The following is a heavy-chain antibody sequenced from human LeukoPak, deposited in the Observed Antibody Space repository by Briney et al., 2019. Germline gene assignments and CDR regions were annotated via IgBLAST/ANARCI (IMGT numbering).Heavy chain of an antibody. CDR1: GYSXTSYA. V-gene: IGHV1-18*01. D-gene: IGHD3-10*01. CDR2: INSYSGRT. CDR3: AREIQSMAPGH. J-gene: IGHJ4*02. Sequence: GASVKVSCKASGYSXTSYAIIWSRQAPGQGLEWMGWINSYSGRTNYAQNLQGRVTMTTDTSTSTAYMELTSLRSDDTAVYYCAREIQSMAPGHWGQGTLVTVSS.